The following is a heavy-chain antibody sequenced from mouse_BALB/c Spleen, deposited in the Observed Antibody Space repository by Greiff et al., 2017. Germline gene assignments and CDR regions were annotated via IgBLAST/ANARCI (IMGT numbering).Heavy chain of an antibody. J-gene: IGHJ4*01. Sequence: LQQPGSELVRPGASVKLSCKASGYTFTSYWMHWVKQRHGQGLEWIGKIYPGSGSTNYDEKFKSKGTLTVDTSSSTAYMHLSSLTSEDSAVYYCTRGNYGSRHYYAMDYWGQGTTVTVSS. V-gene: IGHV1S22*01. CDR3: TRGNYGSRHYYAMDY. D-gene: IGHD1-1*01. CDR1: GYTFTSYW. CDR2: IYPGSGST.